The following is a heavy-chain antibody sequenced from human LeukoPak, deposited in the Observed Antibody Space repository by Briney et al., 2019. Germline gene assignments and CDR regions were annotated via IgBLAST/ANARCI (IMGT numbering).Heavy chain of an antibody. Sequence: ASVKVSCKASGYTFTSYDINWVRQATGQGLEWMGWMNPNSGNTGYAQKFQGRVTITRNTSISTAYMELSSLRSEDAAVYYCARATGYSSGWYVFNWFDPWGQGTLVTVSS. CDR2: MNPNSGNT. CDR3: ARATGYSSGWYVFNWFDP. CDR1: GYTFTSYD. J-gene: IGHJ5*02. V-gene: IGHV1-8*03. D-gene: IGHD6-19*01.